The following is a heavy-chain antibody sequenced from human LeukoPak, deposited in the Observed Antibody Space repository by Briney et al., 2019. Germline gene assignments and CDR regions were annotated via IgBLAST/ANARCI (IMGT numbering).Heavy chain of an antibody. Sequence: ASVKVSCKASGYTFTSYGISWVRQAPGQGLEWMGWISAYNGNTNYAQKLQGRVAMTTDTSTSTVHMELSSLRSEDTAVYHCARERSSGYNDAFDIWGQGTMVTVSS. J-gene: IGHJ3*02. D-gene: IGHD3-22*01. CDR1: GYTFTSYG. V-gene: IGHV1-18*01. CDR2: ISAYNGNT. CDR3: ARERSSGYNDAFDI.